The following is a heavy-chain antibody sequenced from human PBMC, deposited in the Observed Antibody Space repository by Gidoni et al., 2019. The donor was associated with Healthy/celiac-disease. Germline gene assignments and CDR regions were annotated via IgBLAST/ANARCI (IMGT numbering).Heavy chain of an antibody. CDR3: ARVRISECDAFDI. V-gene: IGHV1-8*01. Sequence: QVQLLQSGAEVKKPGAAVKVSFKDSGYTFTSYEIKWVRQATVQGLEWMGWLNPNSGNTGYAQKFQGRVTMTRNTSISTAYMELSSLRSEDTAVYYCARVRISECDAFDIWGQGTMVTVSS. D-gene: IGHD2-15*01. J-gene: IGHJ3*02. CDR1: GYTFTSYE. CDR2: LNPNSGNT.